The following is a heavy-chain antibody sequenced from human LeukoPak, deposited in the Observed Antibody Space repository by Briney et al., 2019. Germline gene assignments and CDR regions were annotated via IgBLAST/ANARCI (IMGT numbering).Heavy chain of an antibody. CDR3: ARDVMHVLDY. D-gene: IGHD2-21*01. CDR2: INSDGSST. CDR1: GFTFSSYW. Sequence: GGSLRLSCAASGFTFSSYWMHWVRHAPGKGLVWVSHINSDGSSTSYADSVKGRFTISRDNAKNTLYLQMNSLRAEDTAVYYCARDVMHVLDYWGQGTLVTVSS. V-gene: IGHV3-74*01. J-gene: IGHJ4*02.